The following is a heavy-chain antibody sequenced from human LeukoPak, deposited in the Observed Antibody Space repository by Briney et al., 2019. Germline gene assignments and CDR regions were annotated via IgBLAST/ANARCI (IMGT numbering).Heavy chain of an antibody. CDR3: VRPYYYDSRIDP. V-gene: IGHV4-30-4*01. CDR2: TYYSGST. D-gene: IGHD3-22*01. Sequence: SETLSLTCTVSGGSISSGDYYRSWIRQPPGKGLEWIGYTYYSGSTYYNPSLKSRVAISVDTSKNQFSLKLSSVTAADTAVYYCVRPYYYDSRIDPWGQGILVTVSS. J-gene: IGHJ5*02. CDR1: GGSISSGDYY.